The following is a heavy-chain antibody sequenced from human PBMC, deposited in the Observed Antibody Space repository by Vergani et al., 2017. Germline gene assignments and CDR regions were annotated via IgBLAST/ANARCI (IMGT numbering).Heavy chain of an antibody. CDR2: IIPIFGTT. V-gene: IGHV1-69*13. CDR1: GGTFSSFA. Sequence: QVQLVQSGAEVKKPGSSMKVSCKASGGTFSSFAINWVRQAPGQGLEWMGGIIPIFGTTKYAQKFQGRVTITADESTSTAYMELSNLRSEDTAVYYCARGGSVDTAMGLFDYWGQGTLVTFSS. J-gene: IGHJ4*02. CDR3: ARGGSVDTAMGLFDY. D-gene: IGHD5-18*01.